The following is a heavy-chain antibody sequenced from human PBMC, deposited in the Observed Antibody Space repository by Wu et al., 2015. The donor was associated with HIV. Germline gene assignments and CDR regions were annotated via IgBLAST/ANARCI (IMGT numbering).Heavy chain of an antibody. CDR1: GGTFSSYA. CDR3: AREIMGGGNSGGPNPTLFDI. D-gene: IGHD4-23*01. CDR2: IIPIFGTA. J-gene: IGHJ3*02. Sequence: QVQLVQSGAEVKKPGSSVKVSCKASGGTFSSYAISWVRQAPGQGLEWMGRIIPIFGTANYAQKFQGRVTITADESTSTAYMELSSLRSEDTAVYYCAREIMGGGNSGGPNPTLFDIWGQGTMVTVSS. V-gene: IGHV1-69*13.